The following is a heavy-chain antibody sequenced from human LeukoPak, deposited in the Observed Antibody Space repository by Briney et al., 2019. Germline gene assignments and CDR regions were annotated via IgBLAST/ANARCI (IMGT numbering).Heavy chain of an antibody. CDR1: GFTFSSYW. Sequence: GGSLRLSCAASGFTFSSYWMCWVRQAPGKGLEWVAIIKQDGSDKYYVDSVEGRFIISRDNAKNSLYLQMNSLRAEDTAIYYCLTSTRSHRFDYWGQGTLVTVSS. V-gene: IGHV3-7*02. J-gene: IGHJ4*02. D-gene: IGHD2-15*01. CDR3: LTSTRSHRFDY. CDR2: IKQDGSDK.